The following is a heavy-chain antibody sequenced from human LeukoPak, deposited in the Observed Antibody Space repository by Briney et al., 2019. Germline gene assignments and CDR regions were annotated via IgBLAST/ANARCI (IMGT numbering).Heavy chain of an antibody. V-gene: IGHV3-38-3*01. Sequence: GGSLRLSCAGSGFTFSGYSMHWVRQAPGKGLEWVSSISGGSTYYADSRKGRFTISRDNSKNTLHLQMNSLRADDTAVYYCARARAPVTRISSFDIWGQGTMVTVSS. J-gene: IGHJ3*02. D-gene: IGHD4-17*01. CDR2: ISGGST. CDR3: ARARAPVTRISSFDI. CDR1: GFTFSGYS.